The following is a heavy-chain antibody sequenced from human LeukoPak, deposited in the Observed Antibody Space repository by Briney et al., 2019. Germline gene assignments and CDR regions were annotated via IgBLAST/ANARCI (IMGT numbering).Heavy chain of an antibody. D-gene: IGHD6-13*01. CDR2: IYPGDSDT. CDR3: ARRGIAAAGSFDY. Sequence: GESLKISCKGSGYSLTSYWIGWVRQMPGKGLEWMGIIYPGDSDTRYSPSFQGQVTISADKPISTAYLQWSSLKASDTAMYYCARRGIAAAGSFDYWGQGTLVTVSS. CDR1: GYSLTSYW. J-gene: IGHJ4*02. V-gene: IGHV5-51*01.